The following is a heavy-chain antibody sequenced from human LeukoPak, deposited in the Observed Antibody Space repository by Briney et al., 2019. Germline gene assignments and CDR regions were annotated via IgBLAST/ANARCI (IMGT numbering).Heavy chain of an antibody. CDR1: GFTFSSYA. V-gene: IGHV3-23*01. J-gene: IGHJ4*02. Sequence: GGSLRLSCAASGFTFSSYAMSWVRQAPGKGLEWVSGISGSGDSTDYANSVKGRFTISRDNSKNTLYLQLNSLRAEDTAVYFWAKGRGSGNSGSNYWGQGTLVTVPS. CDR2: ISGSGDST. CDR3: AKGRGSGNSGSNY. D-gene: IGHD1-26*01.